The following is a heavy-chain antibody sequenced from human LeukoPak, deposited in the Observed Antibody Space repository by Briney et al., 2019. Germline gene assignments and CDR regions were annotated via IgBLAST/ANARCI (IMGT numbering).Heavy chain of an antibody. CDR3: ARVLSITMIVGVNAFDI. CDR1: GFTFSRYW. V-gene: IGHV3-74*01. J-gene: IGHJ3*02. D-gene: IGHD3-22*01. Sequence: GGSLRLSCAGSGFTFSRYWMHWVRQAQGKGLVWISRINSVGSSTSYADSVKGRFNISRDNTKNTLYLQMNSLRAEDTAVYYCARVLSITMIVGVNAFDIWGQGTMVTVSS. CDR2: INSVGSST.